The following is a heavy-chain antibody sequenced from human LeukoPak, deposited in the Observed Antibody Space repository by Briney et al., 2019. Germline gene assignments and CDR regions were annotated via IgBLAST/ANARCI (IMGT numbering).Heavy chain of an antibody. V-gene: IGHV3-64*01. CDR3: ARGGVNVAAAGFDY. J-gene: IGHJ4*02. D-gene: IGHD6-13*01. Sequence: PGGSLRLSCAASGFTFSSYAMHWVRQPPGKGLEYVSSISSNGGSTYYANSVKGRFTISRDNSKNTLFLQMGSLRAEDMAVYYCARGGVNVAAAGFDYWGQGTLVTVYS. CDR2: ISSNGGST. CDR1: GFTFSSYA.